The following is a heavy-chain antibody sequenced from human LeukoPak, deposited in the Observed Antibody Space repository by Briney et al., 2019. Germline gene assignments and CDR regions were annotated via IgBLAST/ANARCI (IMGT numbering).Heavy chain of an antibody. D-gene: IGHD2-8*01. CDR2: ISSSSSYI. CDR1: GFTFSSYS. J-gene: IGHJ5*02. CDR3: ARGYCTNVVCYLPWFHP. V-gene: IGHV3-21*01. Sequence: GGTLRLSCAASGFTFSSYSMNWVRQAPGKGLEWVSSISSSSSYIYYADSVKGRFTISRDNAKNSLYLQTNSLRAEDTAVYYCARGYCTNVVCYLPWFHPWGQGTLVTVSS.